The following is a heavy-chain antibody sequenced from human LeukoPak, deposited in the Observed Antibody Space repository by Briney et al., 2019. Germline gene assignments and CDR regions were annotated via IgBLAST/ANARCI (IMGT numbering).Heavy chain of an antibody. CDR2: IKHDEIEK. Sequence: AGGSLRLSCAASGFTFNNYWMSWVRQAPGKGLEWVANIKHDEIEKYYVDSVKGRFTISRDNAKNSLYLQMSSLRAEDTAVYYCARDFGYTSSSGFDYWGQGTLVTVSS. J-gene: IGHJ4*02. CDR3: ARDFGYTSSSGFDY. D-gene: IGHD6-6*01. V-gene: IGHV3-7*01. CDR1: GFTFNNYW.